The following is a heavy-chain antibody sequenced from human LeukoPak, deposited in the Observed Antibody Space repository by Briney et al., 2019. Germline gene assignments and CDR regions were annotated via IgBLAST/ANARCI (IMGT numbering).Heavy chain of an antibody. Sequence: PGGSLRLSCAPSGFTFSRHGMHWARQAPGKGLEWVASINHNGNVNYYVDSVKGRFTISRDNAKNSLYLQMGNLRAEDTAVYFCARGGGLDVWGQGATVTVSS. CDR3: ARGGGLDV. J-gene: IGHJ6*02. D-gene: IGHD3-16*01. V-gene: IGHV3-7*03. CDR2: INHNGNVN. CDR1: GFTFSRHG.